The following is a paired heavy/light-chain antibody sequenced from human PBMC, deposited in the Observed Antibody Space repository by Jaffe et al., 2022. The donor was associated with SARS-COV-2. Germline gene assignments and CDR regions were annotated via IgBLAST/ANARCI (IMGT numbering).Light chain of an antibody. CDR2: DVY. J-gene: IGLJ1*01. CDR1: SSDVGSFNY. Sequence: QSALTQPASVTGSPGQSITISCTGTSSDVGSFNYVSWYQQHPGEVPKLVISDVYNRPSGVSNRFSGSKSGNTASLTISGLQAGDEADYYCYSYTTNRNWVFGTGTKVTVL. CDR3: YSYTTNRNWV. V-gene: IGLV2-14*03.
Heavy chain of an antibody. CDR2: INDSGRT. CDR3: ARGRVEDCTRGSCSADY. J-gene: IGHJ4*02. V-gene: IGHV4-34*02. CDR1: DVSFNNYY. Sequence: QVQLQQWGAGLLKPSETLSLTCAVYDVSFNNYYWSWIRQPPGKGLEWIGEINDSGRTNYNPSLKSRVTISLNTSKNQFSLRLSSVTAADTAMYYCARGRVEDCTRGSCSADYWGQGTLVTVSS. D-gene: IGHD2-15*01.